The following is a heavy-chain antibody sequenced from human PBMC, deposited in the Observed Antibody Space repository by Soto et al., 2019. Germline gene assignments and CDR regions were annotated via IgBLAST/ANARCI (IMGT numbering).Heavy chain of an antibody. CDR2: ISSSSSTI. J-gene: IGHJ4*02. V-gene: IGHV3-48*01. Sequence: GGSLRLSCAASGFTFSSYSMNWVRQAPGKGLEWVSYISSSSSTIYYADSVKGRFTISRDNAKNSLYLQMNSLRAEDTAVYYCARDPPHEYYDFWSGYTLDYWGQGTPVTVSS. CDR3: ARDPPHEYYDFWSGYTLDY. CDR1: GFTFSSYS. D-gene: IGHD3-3*01.